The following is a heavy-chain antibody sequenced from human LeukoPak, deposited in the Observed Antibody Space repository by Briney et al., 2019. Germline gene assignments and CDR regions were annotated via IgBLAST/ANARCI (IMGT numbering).Heavy chain of an antibody. CDR1: GYTFTGYY. D-gene: IGHD3-10*01. Sequence: ASVKVSCKASGYTFTGYYMHWVRQAPGQGLEWMGWINPNSGDTNYAQKFQGRVTMTRDTSMSTAYMELSRLRSDDTAVYYCARGGFEYYFDYWGQGTLVTVSS. CDR3: ARGGFEYYFDY. V-gene: IGHV1-2*02. CDR2: INPNSGDT. J-gene: IGHJ4*02.